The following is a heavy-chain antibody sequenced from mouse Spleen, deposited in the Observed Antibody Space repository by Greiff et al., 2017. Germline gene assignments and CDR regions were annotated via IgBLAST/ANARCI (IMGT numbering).Heavy chain of an antibody. CDR3: ARGDGTPGYAMDY. J-gene: IGHJ4*01. V-gene: IGHV1-82*01. Sequence: QVQLQQPGAELVKPGASVKISCKASGYAFSSSWMNWVKQRPGKGLEWIGRIYPGDGDTNYNGKFKGKATLTADKSSSTAYMQLSSLTSEDSAVYFCARGDGTPGYAMDYWGQGTSVTVSS. CDR1: GYAFSSSW. CDR2: IYPGDGDT. D-gene: IGHD2-1*01.